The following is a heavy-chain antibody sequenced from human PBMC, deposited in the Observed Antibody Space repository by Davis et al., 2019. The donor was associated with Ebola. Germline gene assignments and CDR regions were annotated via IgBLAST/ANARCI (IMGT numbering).Heavy chain of an antibody. CDR3: ARIPFWSGYYPPYGMDV. CDR1: GFSLSTSGVG. D-gene: IGHD3-3*01. CDR2: IYWDDDK. J-gene: IGHJ6*02. Sequence: SGPTLVKPTQTLTLTCTFSGFSLSTSGVGVGWIRQPPGKALEWLALIYWDDDKRYSTSLKTRLTISKDTSKNQVVLTMTNMDPVDTATYYCARIPFWSGYYPPYGMDVWGQGTTVTVSS. V-gene: IGHV2-5*02.